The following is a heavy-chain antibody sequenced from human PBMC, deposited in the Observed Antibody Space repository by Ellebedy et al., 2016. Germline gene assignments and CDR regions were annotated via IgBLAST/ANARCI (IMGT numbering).Heavy chain of an antibody. Sequence: SETLSLXCTVSGGSISSYYWSWIRQPPGKGLEWIGYIYYSGSTYYNPSLKSRVTISVDTSKNQFSLKLSSVTAADTAVYYCARGSQEMAKNKGAYYYYYYMDVWGKGTTVTVSS. D-gene: IGHD5-24*01. CDR3: ARGSQEMAKNKGAYYYYYYMDV. CDR1: GGSISSYY. V-gene: IGHV4-59*08. CDR2: IYYSGST. J-gene: IGHJ6*03.